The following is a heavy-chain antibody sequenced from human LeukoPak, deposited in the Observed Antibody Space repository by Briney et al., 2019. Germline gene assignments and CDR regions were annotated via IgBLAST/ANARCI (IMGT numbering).Heavy chain of an antibody. Sequence: GGSLRLSCAASGFTFSSYAMHWVRQAPGKGLEWVAVISYDGSNKYYADSVKGRFTISRDNSKNTLYLQMNSLRAEDTAVYYCAKDSSGWSEPANFDYWGQGTLVTVSS. V-gene: IGHV3-30-3*01. CDR3: AKDSSGWSEPANFDY. CDR1: GFTFSSYA. D-gene: IGHD6-19*01. J-gene: IGHJ4*02. CDR2: ISYDGSNK.